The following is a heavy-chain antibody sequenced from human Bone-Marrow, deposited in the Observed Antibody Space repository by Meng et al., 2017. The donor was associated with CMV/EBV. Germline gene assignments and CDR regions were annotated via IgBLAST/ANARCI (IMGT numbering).Heavy chain of an antibody. J-gene: IGHJ4*02. D-gene: IGHD3-16*01. CDR2: IYSGGSST. CDR1: GFTFSSYA. CDR3: AKVASRGYYFDY. V-gene: IGHV3-23*03. Sequence: GGSLRLSCAASGFTFSSYAMSWVRQAPGKGLEWVSVIYSGGSSTYYADSVKGRFTISRDNSKNTLYLQMNSLRAEDTAVYYCAKVASRGYYFDYWGPGTLVTGYS.